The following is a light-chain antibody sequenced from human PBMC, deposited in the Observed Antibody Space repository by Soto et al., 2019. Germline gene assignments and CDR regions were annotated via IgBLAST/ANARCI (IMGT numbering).Light chain of an antibody. Sequence: DIQMTQSPSTLSASVGDRVTITCRASQSITSWLAWYRQNPREAPKLLIYKASSLQSGVPSRFSGSGFGTEFTLTISSLQPDDFATYFCQQFDSYPFTFGQGTKLEI. J-gene: IGKJ2*01. V-gene: IGKV1-5*03. CDR2: KAS. CDR3: QQFDSYPFT. CDR1: QSITSW.